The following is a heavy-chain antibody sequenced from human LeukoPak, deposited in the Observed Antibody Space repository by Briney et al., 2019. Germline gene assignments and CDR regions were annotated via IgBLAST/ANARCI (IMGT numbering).Heavy chain of an antibody. CDR3: AKDQWKLPFDY. D-gene: IGHD1-26*01. Sequence: PGGSLRLSCAASGFTFSSYAMHWVRQAPGKGLECVAVISHDGSNKYYADSVKGRFTISRDNSKNTLYLQMNSLRAEDTAVYYCAKDQWKLPFDYWGQGTLVTVSS. CDR2: ISHDGSNK. J-gene: IGHJ4*02. V-gene: IGHV3-30*04. CDR1: GFTFSSYA.